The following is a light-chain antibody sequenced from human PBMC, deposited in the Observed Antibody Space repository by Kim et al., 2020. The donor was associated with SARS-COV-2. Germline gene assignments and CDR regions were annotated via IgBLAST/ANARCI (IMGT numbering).Light chain of an antibody. V-gene: IGLV2-14*03. CDR1: RMDCGGYKY. Sequence: GPSVTSSCTGTRMDCGGYKYVSWYRQPPGKAPKLMVYDVSQRPSGVSNRFSGSKSGNTASLTISGLQAEDEADYHCNSYTSSRTWVFGGGTQLTVL. CDR2: DVS. J-gene: IGLJ3*02. CDR3: NSYTSSRTWV.